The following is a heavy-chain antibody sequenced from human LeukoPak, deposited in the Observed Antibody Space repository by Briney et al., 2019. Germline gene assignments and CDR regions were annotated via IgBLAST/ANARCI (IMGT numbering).Heavy chain of an antibody. CDR3: ARGDCSSISCYHNWFDP. D-gene: IGHD2-2*01. CDR2: IKQDGSEE. CDR1: GFTFSSYW. Sequence: GGSLRLSCAASGFTFSSYWMSWVRQAPGKGLEWVANIKQDGSEEYYVDSVEGRFTISRDNAKNSLYLQMNSLRAEDTAVYYCARGDCSSISCYHNWFDPWGQGTLVTVSS. V-gene: IGHV3-7*01. J-gene: IGHJ5*02.